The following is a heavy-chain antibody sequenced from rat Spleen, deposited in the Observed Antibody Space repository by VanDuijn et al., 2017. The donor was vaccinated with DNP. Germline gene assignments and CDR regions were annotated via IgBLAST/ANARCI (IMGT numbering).Heavy chain of an antibody. D-gene: IGHD1-7*01. Sequence: EVQLQESGPGLVEPSQSLSLTCSVTDYSITSCCRWTWIRKFPGNRMEWIGHISYSDSTNYNPSLKSRISITRDTSRNQFFLQLNSVTSEDTATYNCARFWDYGYGDYWGQGVMVTVSS. CDR2: ISYSDST. CDR3: ARFWDYGYGDY. J-gene: IGHJ2*01. CDR1: DYSITSCC. V-gene: IGHV3-1*01.